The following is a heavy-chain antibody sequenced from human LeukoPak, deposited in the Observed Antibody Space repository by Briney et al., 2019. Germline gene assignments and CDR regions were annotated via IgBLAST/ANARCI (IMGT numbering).Heavy chain of an antibody. CDR3: ARDQSIVVVVAATDY. J-gene: IGHJ4*02. CDR1: GFTFSSYA. Sequence: GGSLRLSCAASGFTFSSYAMTWVRLAPGKGLEWVSAISYSGDHTFYADSVKGRFTISRDNSKNTLYLQMNSLRAEDTAVYYCARDQSIVVVVAATDYWGQGTLVTVSS. V-gene: IGHV3-23*01. D-gene: IGHD2-15*01. CDR2: ISYSGDHT.